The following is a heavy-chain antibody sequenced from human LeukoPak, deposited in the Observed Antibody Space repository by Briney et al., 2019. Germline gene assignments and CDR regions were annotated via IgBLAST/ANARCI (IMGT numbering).Heavy chain of an antibody. CDR2: IKQDGSEK. CDR1: GFTFSSYW. D-gene: IGHD2-15*01. Sequence: GGSLRLSCAASGFTFSSYWMSWVRQAPGKGLEWVANIKQDGSEKYYVDSVKGRFTISRDNAKNSLYLQMNSLRAEDTAVYYCLLHRDYYYGMDVWSQGTTVTVSS. J-gene: IGHJ6*02. CDR3: LLHRDYYYGMDV. V-gene: IGHV3-7*01.